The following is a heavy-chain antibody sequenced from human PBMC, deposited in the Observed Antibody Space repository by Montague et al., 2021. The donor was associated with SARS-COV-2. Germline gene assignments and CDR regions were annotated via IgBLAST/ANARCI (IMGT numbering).Heavy chain of an antibody. Sequence: ETLSLTCSVSGASVSSGFYYWSWIRQTPGKGLEWIGHIFYSGSTDYSPSLKSRVTISLDTSKNQFSLKVTSVTAADTAVYYCARGGGYYNYGLDVWGPGTTVTVSS. CDR3: ARGGGYYNYGLDV. J-gene: IGHJ6*02. V-gene: IGHV4-61*01. CDR2: IFYSGST. D-gene: IGHD3-22*01. CDR1: GASVSSGFYY.